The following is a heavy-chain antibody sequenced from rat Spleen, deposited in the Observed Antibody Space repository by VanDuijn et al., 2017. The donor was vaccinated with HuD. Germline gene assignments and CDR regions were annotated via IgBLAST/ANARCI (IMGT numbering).Heavy chain of an antibody. V-gene: IGHV5-19*01. D-gene: IGHD1-1*01. Sequence: EVQLVESGGGLVQPGRSLKLSCAASGFTFSNYGMHWIRQAPTKGLEWVASISPSGGSTYYRDSVKGRFTISRDNAKSTLYLQMDSLRSEDTATYYCARRDSGDYWYFDFWGPGTMVTVSS. J-gene: IGHJ1*01. CDR1: GFTFSNYG. CDR2: ISPSGGST. CDR3: ARRDSGDYWYFDF.